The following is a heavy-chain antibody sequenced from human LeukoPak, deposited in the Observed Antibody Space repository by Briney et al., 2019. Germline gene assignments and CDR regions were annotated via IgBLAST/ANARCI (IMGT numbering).Heavy chain of an antibody. CDR2: IYYSGST. CDR1: GGSISSSSYY. V-gene: IGHV4-39*07. CDR3: ARDYSPRITGTTGLDY. Sequence: SETLSLTCTVSGGSISSSSYYWGWIRQPPGKGLEWIGSIYYSGSTYYNPSLKSRVTISVDTSKNQFSLKLSSVTAADTAVYYCARDYSPRITGTTGLDYWGQGTLVTVSS. J-gene: IGHJ4*02. D-gene: IGHD1-7*01.